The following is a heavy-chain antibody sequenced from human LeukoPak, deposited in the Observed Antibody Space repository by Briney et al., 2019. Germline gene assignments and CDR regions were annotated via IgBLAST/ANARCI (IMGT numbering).Heavy chain of an antibody. Sequence: GGSLRLSCAASGFTFSSYSMNWVRQAPGKGLEWVSSISSSSSYIYYADSVKGRFTISRDNAKNSLYLQMNSLRAEDTAVYYCASEIIFGSFDYWGQGTLVTVSS. V-gene: IGHV3-21*01. D-gene: IGHD3-3*01. CDR3: ASEIIFGSFDY. J-gene: IGHJ4*02. CDR2: ISSSSSYI. CDR1: GFTFSSYS.